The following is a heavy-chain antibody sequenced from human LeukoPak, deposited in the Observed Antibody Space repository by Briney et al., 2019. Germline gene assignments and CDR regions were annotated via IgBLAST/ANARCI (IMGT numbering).Heavy chain of an antibody. CDR1: GYTLTELS. CDR2: FDPEDGET. D-gene: IGHD2-15*01. CDR3: ATARYCSGGSCYSLPAADDYYYYGMDV. V-gene: IGHV1-24*01. J-gene: IGHJ6*02. Sequence: ASVKVSCKVSGYTLTELSMHWVRQAPGKGLEWMGGFDPEDGETIYAQKFQGRVTTTEDTSTDTAYMELSSLRSEDTAVYYCATARYCSGGSCYSLPAADDYYYYGMDVWSQGTTVTVSS.